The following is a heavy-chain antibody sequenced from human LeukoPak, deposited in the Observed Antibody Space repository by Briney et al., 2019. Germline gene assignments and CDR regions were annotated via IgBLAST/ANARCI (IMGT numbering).Heavy chain of an antibody. Sequence: PSETLSLTCTVSGGSITSYYWSWIRQPPGKGLELIGFFYCSGSTNYNPSLKSRVTISLDTSKNQFSLKLTSVTAADTAVYYCARARYGSTSCPYYFDYWGQGTLVTVSS. D-gene: IGHD2-2*01. CDR3: ARARYGSTSCPYYFDY. CDR2: FYCSGST. V-gene: IGHV4-59*01. J-gene: IGHJ4*02. CDR1: GGSITSYY.